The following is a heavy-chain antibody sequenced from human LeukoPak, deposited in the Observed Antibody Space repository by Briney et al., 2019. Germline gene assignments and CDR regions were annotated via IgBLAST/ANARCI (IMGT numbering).Heavy chain of an antibody. CDR2: IIPIFGTA. J-gene: IGHJ5*02. CDR1: GGTFSSYA. V-gene: IGHV1-69*13. Sequence: GASVKVSCKASGGTFSSYAISWVRQAPGQGLEWMGGIIPIFGTANYAQKFQGRVTITADESTSTAYMELSSLRSEDTAVYYCARVPPYSSSGNWFDRWGQGTLVTVSS. CDR3: ARVPPYSSSGNWFDR. D-gene: IGHD6-6*01.